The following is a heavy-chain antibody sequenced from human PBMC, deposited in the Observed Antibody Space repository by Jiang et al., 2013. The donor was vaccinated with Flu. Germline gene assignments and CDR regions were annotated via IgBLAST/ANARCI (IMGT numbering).Heavy chain of an antibody. D-gene: IGHD3-9*01. CDR3: ARNAGNFDWILPTLYSFDY. Sequence: GPGLVKPSETLSLTCNVSGGSISSTSYYWGWIRQPPGKGLEWIGNIYYLGNTYYNPSLKSRVTISVDTSKNQFSLKLNSVTAADTAVYFCARNAGNFDWILPTLYSFDYWGQEFGSPS. V-gene: IGHV4-39*01. J-gene: IGHJ4*01. CDR1: GGSISSTSYY. CDR2: IYYLGNT.